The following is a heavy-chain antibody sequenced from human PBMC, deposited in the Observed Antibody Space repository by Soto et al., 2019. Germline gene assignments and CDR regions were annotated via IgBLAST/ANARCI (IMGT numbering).Heavy chain of an antibody. J-gene: IGHJ4*02. CDR3: ARDKITGLFDY. V-gene: IGHV4-34*01. CDR2: IDHGGST. CDR1: GGSFSGYY. D-gene: IGHD2-8*02. Sequence: SETLSLTCAVYGGSFSGYYWTWIRQPPGTGLEWIGEIDHGGSTNYNPSLKSRVTISVDTSKNQFSLKLTSVTAADTAVYYCARDKITGLFDYWGQGTLVT.